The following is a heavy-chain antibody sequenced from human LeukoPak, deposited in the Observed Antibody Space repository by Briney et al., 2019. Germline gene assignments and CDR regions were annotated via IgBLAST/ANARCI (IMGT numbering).Heavy chain of an antibody. Sequence: GGSLRLSCAASGFTFSSYGMHWVRQAPGKGLEWVAVISYDGSNKYYADSVKGRFTISRDNAKNSLYLQMNSLRAEDTAVYYCARDKGAGVYAFDIWGQGTMVTVSS. V-gene: IGHV3-30*03. CDR3: ARDKGAGVYAFDI. D-gene: IGHD6-13*01. CDR1: GFTFSSYG. CDR2: ISYDGSNK. J-gene: IGHJ3*02.